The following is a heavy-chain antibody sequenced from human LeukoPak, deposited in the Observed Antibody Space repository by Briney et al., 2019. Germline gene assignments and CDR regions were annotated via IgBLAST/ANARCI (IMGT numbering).Heavy chain of an antibody. CDR2: IYNSGGT. J-gene: IGHJ4*02. Sequence: SETLSLTCTVSGASISSYYWSWTRQAPGKGLEWIGYIYNSGGTNYNPSLKSRVTISEDTSKNELSLKLNSVTAADTAVYYCACQFTYSYDFFNDWGQGTLVTVSS. D-gene: IGHD5-18*01. CDR1: GASISSYY. CDR3: ACQFTYSYDFFND. V-gene: IGHV4-59*01.